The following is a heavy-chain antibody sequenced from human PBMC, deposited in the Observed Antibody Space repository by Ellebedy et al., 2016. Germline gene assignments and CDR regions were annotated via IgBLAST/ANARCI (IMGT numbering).Heavy chain of an antibody. CDR2: ISYSMGT. V-gene: IGHV4-59*08. J-gene: IGHJ6*02. CDR3: ARLGEYCSSAGCYTLEV. CDR1: GASMGTDY. Sequence: SETLSLTCSVSGASMGTDYWSWIRLPPGKGLEWIGYISYSMGTKYNSALKSRVTISLDMSKNQFSLSLTSVTAADTAVYYCARLGEYCSSAGCYTLEVWGQGTTVTVSS. D-gene: IGHD2-2*02.